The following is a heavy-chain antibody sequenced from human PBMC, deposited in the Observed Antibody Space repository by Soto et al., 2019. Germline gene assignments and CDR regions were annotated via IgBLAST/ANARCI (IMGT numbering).Heavy chain of an antibody. CDR1: GFTFTDYA. D-gene: IGHD6-6*01. J-gene: IGHJ6*02. CDR3: AKELVGALYFGMDV. V-gene: IGHV3-23*01. CDR2: LSGSGIST. Sequence: GGSLRLSCAVSGFTFTDYAMTWVRQAPGKGLEWVSTLSGSGISTYDADFVKGRFTISRDNSKNMLYLQMNSLRAEDTAIYYCAKELVGALYFGMDVWGQGTTVTVS.